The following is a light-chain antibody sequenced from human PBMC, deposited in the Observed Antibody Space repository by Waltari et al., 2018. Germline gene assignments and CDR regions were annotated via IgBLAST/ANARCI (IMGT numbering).Light chain of an antibody. CDR3: QQYDNWPTGGPMYT. CDR2: GAS. J-gene: IGKJ2*01. V-gene: IGKV3-15*01. CDR1: QSISNN. Sequence: EMVMTQSPPTLSVSPGDRATLSCRASQSISNNLAWYQQKPGQDPRILISGASNRATGVSARFSGSGSGTEFTLTISSLQSEDFAVYYCQQYDNWPTGGPMYTFGQGTKLEIK.